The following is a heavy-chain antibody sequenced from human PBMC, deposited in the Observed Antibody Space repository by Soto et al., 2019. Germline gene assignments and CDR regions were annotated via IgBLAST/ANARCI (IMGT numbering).Heavy chain of an antibody. V-gene: IGHV3-74*01. CDR1: GFTFNYYW. J-gene: IGHJ4*02. CDR2: IQSDGSSP. CDR3: ARGGDPDY. Sequence: EVQLVESGGGLVQPGGSLRLSCVASGFTFNYYWMHWVRQAPGKGLVWVSRIQSDGSSPDYVGSVKGRFTISRDNAKNTLYLQMNNLRAEDTAVYYCARGGDPDYWGQGTLVTVSS. D-gene: IGHD2-21*02.